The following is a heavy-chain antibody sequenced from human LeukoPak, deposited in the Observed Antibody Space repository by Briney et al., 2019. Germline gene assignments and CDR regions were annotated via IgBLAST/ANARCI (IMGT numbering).Heavy chain of an antibody. Sequence: GRSLRLSCAASGFTFSSYAMHWVRQAPGKGLEWVAVISYDGSNKYYADSVKGRFTISRDNSKNTLYLQMNSLRAEDTAVYYCARDFVAAGTGDFDYWGQGTLVTVSS. CDR1: GFTFSSYA. CDR3: ARDFVAAGTGDFDY. CDR2: ISYDGSNK. V-gene: IGHV3-30*04. D-gene: IGHD6-13*01. J-gene: IGHJ4*02.